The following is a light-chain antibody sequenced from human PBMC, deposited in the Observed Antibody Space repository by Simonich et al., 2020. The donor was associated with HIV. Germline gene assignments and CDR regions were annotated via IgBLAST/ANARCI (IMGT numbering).Light chain of an antibody. CDR2: DVN. J-gene: IGLJ3*02. Sequence: QSALTQPASVSGSPGQSITISCTGTSSDVGGYNYVSWYQQHPGKAPKLMIYDVNKRPSGVSNRFPGSKSGNTASRTISGLQAEDEADYYCCSYAGSSTSLFGGGTKLTVL. CDR3: CSYAGSSTSL. CDR1: SSDVGGYNY. V-gene: IGLV2-23*02.